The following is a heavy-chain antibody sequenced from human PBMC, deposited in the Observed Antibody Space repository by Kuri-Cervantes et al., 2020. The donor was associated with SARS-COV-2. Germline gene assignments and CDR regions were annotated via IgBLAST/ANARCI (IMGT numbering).Heavy chain of an antibody. CDR3: ACDRGGWINGWFDP. J-gene: IGHJ5*02. D-gene: IGHD5-12*01. V-gene: IGHV4-61*05. CDR2: IYYRGCT. Sequence: SETLSLTCTVSGGSISSSSYYWGWIRKPPGKGLEWIGYIYYRGCTNYNPSLKSRVTISVDTSKNQFSLKLSSVTAADTAVYYCACDRGGWINGWFDPWGQGTLVTVSS. CDR1: GGSISSSSYY.